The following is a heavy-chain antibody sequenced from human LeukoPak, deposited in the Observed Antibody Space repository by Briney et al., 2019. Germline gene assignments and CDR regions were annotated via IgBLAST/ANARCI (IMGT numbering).Heavy chain of an antibody. J-gene: IGHJ6*02. D-gene: IGHD3-10*01. V-gene: IGHV1-24*01. CDR2: FDPEDGET. CDR3: ATDPHYYGSGSYYNSPMDV. CDR1: GYTLTELP. Sequence: ASVKVSCKVSGYTLTELPMHWVRQAPGKGLEWMGGFDPEDGETIYAQKFQGRVTMTEDTSTDTAYMELSSLRSEDTAVYYCATDPHYYGSGSYYNSPMDVWGQGTTVTVSS.